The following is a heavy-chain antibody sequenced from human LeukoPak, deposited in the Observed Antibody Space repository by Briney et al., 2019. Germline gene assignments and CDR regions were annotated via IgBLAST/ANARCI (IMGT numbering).Heavy chain of an antibody. J-gene: IGHJ5*02. CDR2: INHSGST. Sequence: SEPLSLTCAVYGGSFSGYYWSWIRQPPGKGLEWIGEINHSGSTNYNPSLKSRVTISVDTSKNQFSLKLSSVTAADTAVYYCARGNRGLLWFGELSNNWFDPWGQGTMVTVSS. CDR3: ARGNRGLLWFGELSNNWFDP. CDR1: GGSFSGYY. V-gene: IGHV4-34*01. D-gene: IGHD3-10*01.